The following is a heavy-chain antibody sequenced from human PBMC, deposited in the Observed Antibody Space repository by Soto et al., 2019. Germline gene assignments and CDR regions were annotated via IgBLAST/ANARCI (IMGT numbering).Heavy chain of an antibody. D-gene: IGHD2-2*01. CDR2: IDPSDSYT. Sequence: KVSCKASGGTFSSYAISWVRQAPGQGLEWMGRIDPSDSYTNYSPSFQGHVTISAYKSISTAYLQWSSLKASDTAMYYCARLGYCSSTSCYQDYYYGMDVWGQGTTVTVSS. J-gene: IGHJ6*02. CDR3: ARLGYCSSTSCYQDYYYGMDV. CDR1: GGTFSSYA. V-gene: IGHV5-10-1*01.